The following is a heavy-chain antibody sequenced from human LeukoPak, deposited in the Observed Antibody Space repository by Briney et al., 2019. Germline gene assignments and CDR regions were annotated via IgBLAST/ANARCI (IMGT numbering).Heavy chain of an antibody. CDR2: IYYSGST. CDR1: GGSIISYY. CDR3: AGFPYPRTGSAYYGMDV. J-gene: IGHJ6*02. Sequence: SETLSLTCTVSGGSIISYYWSWIRQPPGKGLEWIGYIYYSGSTNYNPSLKSRVTISVDTSKNQFYLKLSSVTDADTAVYYCAGFPYPRTGSAYYGMDVWGQGTTVTVTS. D-gene: IGHD3-9*01. V-gene: IGHV4-59*01.